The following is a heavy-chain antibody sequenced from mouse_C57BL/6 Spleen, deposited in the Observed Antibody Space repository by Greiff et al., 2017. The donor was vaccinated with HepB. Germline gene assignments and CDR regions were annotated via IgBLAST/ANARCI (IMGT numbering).Heavy chain of an antibody. D-gene: IGHD2-10*02. CDR2: INYDGSST. Sequence: EVKLVESEGGLVQPGSSMKLSCTASGFTFSDYYMAWVRQVPEKGLEWVANINYDGSSTYYLDSLKSRFIISRDNAKNILYLQMSSLKSEDTATYYCARGNGVWSYQAWFAYWGQETLVTVSA. CDR3: ARGNGVWSYQAWFAY. V-gene: IGHV5-16*01. CDR1: GFTFSDYY. J-gene: IGHJ3*01.